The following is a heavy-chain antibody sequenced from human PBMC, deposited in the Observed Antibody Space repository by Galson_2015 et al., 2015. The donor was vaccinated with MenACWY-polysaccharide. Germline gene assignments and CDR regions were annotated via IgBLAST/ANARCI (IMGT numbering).Heavy chain of an antibody. CDR1: GFTFSYSD. D-gene: IGHD3-16*01. CDR2: MSEVGNT. Sequence: SLRLSCAGSGFTFSYSDLHWVRQAPGKGLEWAAGMSEVGNTFYADSVRGRFTVSRDNSKDTLFLHMESVRPEDTAVYYCARDHGETYDHFFGDWGQGALVTVSS. J-gene: IGHJ4*02. CDR3: ARDHGETYDHFFGD. V-gene: IGHV3-30*04.